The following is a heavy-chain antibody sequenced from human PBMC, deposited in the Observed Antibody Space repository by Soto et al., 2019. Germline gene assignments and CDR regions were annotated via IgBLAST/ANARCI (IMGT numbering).Heavy chain of an antibody. CDR3: ANLGYDILTGEGNY. V-gene: IGHV3-23*01. CDR2: ISGSGGST. CDR1: GFTFSSYA. D-gene: IGHD3-9*01. J-gene: IGHJ4*02. Sequence: EVQLLESGGGLVQPGGSLRLSCAASGFTFSSYAMSWVRQAPGKGLEWVSAISGSGGSTYYADSVKGRFTISRDNSKNTLYLQMNSLRAEDTAVYYCANLGYDILTGEGNYWGQGTLVTVSS.